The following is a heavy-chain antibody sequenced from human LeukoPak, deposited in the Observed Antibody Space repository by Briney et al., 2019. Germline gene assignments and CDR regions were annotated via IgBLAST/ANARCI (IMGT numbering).Heavy chain of an antibody. D-gene: IGHD4-23*01. J-gene: IGHJ4*02. CDR2: ISSSSSYI. Sequence: GGSLRLSCAASGFTFSSYSMNWVRQAPGKGLEWVSSISSSSSYIYYADSVKGRFTISRDNAKNSLYLQMNSLRAEDTAVYYCARAGFYGGNSLGTKSSTVFDYWGQGTLATVSS. CDR1: GFTFSSYS. V-gene: IGHV3-21*01. CDR3: ARAGFYGGNSLGTKSSTVFDY.